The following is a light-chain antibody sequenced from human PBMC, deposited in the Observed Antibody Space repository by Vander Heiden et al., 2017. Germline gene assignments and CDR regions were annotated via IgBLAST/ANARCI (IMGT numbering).Light chain of an antibody. CDR3: QQYNSYPQT. J-gene: IGKJ1*01. V-gene: IGKV1-8*01. CDR2: AAS. CDR1: QGISSY. Sequence: AIRMTQSPSSFSASTGDRVTITCRASQGISSYLAWYQQKPGKAPKLLLYAASTLQSGVPSRFSGSGAGTEFTHTISCLQSEDFENYYCQQYNSYPQTFGRGTKVEIK.